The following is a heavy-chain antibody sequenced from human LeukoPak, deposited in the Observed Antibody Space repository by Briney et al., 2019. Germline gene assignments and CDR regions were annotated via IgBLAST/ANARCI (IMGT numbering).Heavy chain of an antibody. V-gene: IGHV4-59*08. CDR2: IYYSGST. CDR1: GGSISSCY. Sequence: SETLSLTCTVSGGSISSCYWSWIRQPPGKGLEWIGYIYYSGSTNCNPSLKSRVTISVDTSKNQFSLKLSSVTAADTAVYYCARRCSSTSCSFVYWGQGTLVTVSS. J-gene: IGHJ4*02. D-gene: IGHD2-2*01. CDR3: ARRCSSTSCSFVY.